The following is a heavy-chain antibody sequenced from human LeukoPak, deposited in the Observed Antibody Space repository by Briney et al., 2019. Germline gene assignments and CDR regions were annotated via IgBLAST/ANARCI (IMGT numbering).Heavy chain of an antibody. CDR1: GGTFSSYA. V-gene: IGHV1-69*13. CDR3: ARPNYDSSGYYWYYFDY. J-gene: IGHJ4*02. CDR2: IIPIFGTA. Sequence: SVKVSCKASGGTFSSYAISWVRQAPGQGLEWMGGIIPIFGTANYAQKFQGRVTITADESTSTAYTELSSLRSEDTAVYYCARPNYDSSGYYWYYFDYWGQGTLVTVSS. D-gene: IGHD3-22*01.